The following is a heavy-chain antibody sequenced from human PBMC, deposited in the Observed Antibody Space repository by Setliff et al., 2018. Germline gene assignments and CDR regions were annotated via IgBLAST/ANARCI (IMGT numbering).Heavy chain of an antibody. CDR3: RFWSYVYKNDY. CDR2: IYHNGNT. V-gene: IGHV4-59*02. Sequence: PSETLSLTCTVSGGSVSPYFWSWIRQPPGKGLEWIGYIYHNGNTNFNPSLRSRVNMSVDTSKRQFSLKLISVTAADTAVYYCRFWSYVYKNDYWAQGTLVTVSS. CDR1: GGSVSPYF. D-gene: IGHD3-16*01. J-gene: IGHJ4*02.